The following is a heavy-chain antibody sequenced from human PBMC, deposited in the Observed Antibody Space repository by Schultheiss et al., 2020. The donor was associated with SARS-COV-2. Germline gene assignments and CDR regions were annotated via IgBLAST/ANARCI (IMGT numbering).Heavy chain of an antibody. V-gene: IGHV3-21*01. CDR2: ISSSSSYI. D-gene: IGHD2-2*02. Sequence: GGSLRLSCAASGFTFSSYSMNWVRQAPGKGLEWVSSISSSSSYIYYADSVKGRFTISRDNAKNSLYLQMNSLRAEDTAVYYCARVPLYCSSTSCYTRGGYYYYYMDVWGKGTTVTVSS. CDR1: GFTFSSYS. J-gene: IGHJ6*03. CDR3: ARVPLYCSSTSCYTRGGYYYYYMDV.